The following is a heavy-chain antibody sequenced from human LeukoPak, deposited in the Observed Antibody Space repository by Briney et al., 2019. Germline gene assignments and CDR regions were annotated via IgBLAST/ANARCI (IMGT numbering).Heavy chain of an antibody. CDR3: ARTLYVAAVPGGLDY. Sequence: ASVTVSCKASGYTFTGHYMHWVRQAPGQGLEGMGWINPKNAGTNFAQRFQGRVTMTRDTSSSTVCMELSRLRSDDTAFYYCARTLYVAAVPGGLDYWGQGTLVTVSS. D-gene: IGHD6-13*01. J-gene: IGHJ4*02. V-gene: IGHV1-2*02. CDR2: INPKNAGT. CDR1: GYTFTGHY.